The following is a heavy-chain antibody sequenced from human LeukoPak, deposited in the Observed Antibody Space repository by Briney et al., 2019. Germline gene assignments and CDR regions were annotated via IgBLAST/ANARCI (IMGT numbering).Heavy chain of an antibody. D-gene: IGHD3-10*01. CDR2: ISGSGGST. V-gene: IGHV3-23*01. CDR3: AKVGVLAGSKYFDY. Sequence: PGGSLRLSCAASGFTFSSYAMSRVRQAPGKGLEWVSAISGSGGSTYYADSVKGRFTISRDNSKNTLYLQMNSLRAEDTAVYYCAKVGVLAGSKYFDYWGQGTLVTVSS. J-gene: IGHJ4*02. CDR1: GFTFSSYA.